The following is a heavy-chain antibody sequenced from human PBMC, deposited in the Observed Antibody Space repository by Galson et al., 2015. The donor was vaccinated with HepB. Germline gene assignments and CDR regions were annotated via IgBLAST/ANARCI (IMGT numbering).Heavy chain of an antibody. CDR1: GFSFSNYW. D-gene: IGHD3-9*01. CDR3: ARGGVLAGYDF. CDR2: IKGDGSGT. Sequence: SLRLSCAASGFSFSNYWMSWVRQAPGKGLVWVSQIKGDGSGTSYGDSVKGRFTISRDNAKNTLYLQVNSLRAEDTSVYYCARGGVLAGYDFWGQGTLVIVSS. V-gene: IGHV3-74*01. J-gene: IGHJ4*02.